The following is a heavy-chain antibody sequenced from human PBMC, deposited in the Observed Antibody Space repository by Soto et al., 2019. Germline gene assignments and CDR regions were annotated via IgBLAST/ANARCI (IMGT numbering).Heavy chain of an antibody. D-gene: IGHD2-15*01. CDR2: ISANGGSI. Sequence: EVQLVESGGRLVQPGKSLRLSCAASGFTFDDYAMHWVRQVPGKGLAWVSGISANGGSIRYGDSVKGRFTISRDNAKNSLVLQMNSLCAEDTALYYCAKSGEPGVVAATSFDYGGQGTLVTVSS. CDR3: AKSGEPGVVAATSFDY. J-gene: IGHJ4*02. CDR1: GFTFDDYA. V-gene: IGHV3-9*01.